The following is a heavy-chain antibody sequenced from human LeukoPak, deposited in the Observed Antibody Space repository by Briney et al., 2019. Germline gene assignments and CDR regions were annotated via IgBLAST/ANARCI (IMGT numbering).Heavy chain of an antibody. CDR3: ARGFRRVWRYYFDY. CDR2: INHSGST. CDR1: GGSFKGYY. Sequence: TSETLSLPCAVYGGSFKGYYWSWIRQPPGKGLEWIGEINHSGSTNYNPSLKSRVTIPVDTSKNQFSLKLGSVTAADTAVYYCARGFRRVWRYYFDYWGQGTLVTVSS. J-gene: IGHJ4*02. V-gene: IGHV4-34*01. D-gene: IGHD6-13*01.